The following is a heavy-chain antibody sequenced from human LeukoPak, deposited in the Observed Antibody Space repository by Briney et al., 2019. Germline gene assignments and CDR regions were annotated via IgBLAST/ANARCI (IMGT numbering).Heavy chain of an antibody. CDR3: ASDQYYYDSSGYPT. CDR2: IRSTSSTI. D-gene: IGHD3-22*01. J-gene: IGHJ4*02. CDR1: GFTFSDHN. V-gene: IGHV3-48*02. Sequence: PGESLRLSCVASGFTFSDHNMNWVRQAPGKGLEWVSYIRSTSSTIYYADSVKGRFTISRDNAKNSLYLQMNSLRDEDTAVYYCASDQYYYDSSGYPTWGQGTLVTVPS.